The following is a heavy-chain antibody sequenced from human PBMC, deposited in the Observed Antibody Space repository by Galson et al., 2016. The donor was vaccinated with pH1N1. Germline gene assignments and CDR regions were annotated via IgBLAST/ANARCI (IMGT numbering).Heavy chain of an antibody. J-gene: IGHJ4*02. CDR2: INPSGGST. CDR3: ARSVVVVAARDY. Sequence: SVKVSCKASGYTLTSYYMHWVRQAPGQGLEWMGIINPSGGSTSYAQKFRGRVTMTRDTSTSTVYMELSSLRSEDTAVYYCARSVVVVAARDYWGQGTLVTVSS. V-gene: IGHV1-46*03. D-gene: IGHD2-15*01. CDR1: GYTLTSYY.